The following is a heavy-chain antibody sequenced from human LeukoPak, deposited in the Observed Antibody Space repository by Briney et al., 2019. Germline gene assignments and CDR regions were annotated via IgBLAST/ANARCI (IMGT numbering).Heavy chain of an antibody. V-gene: IGHV1-2*02. CDR3: ARGGALYYDFWD. Sequence: ASVKVSCKASGYTFTDYYMHWVRQAPGQGLEWMGWINPNSGGTNFAPKFQGRVTMTRDTSISTAYMELSRLRSDDTAVYYCARGGALYYDFWDWGQGTLVTVSS. CDR1: GYTFTDYY. D-gene: IGHD3-3*01. J-gene: IGHJ4*02. CDR2: INPNSGGT.